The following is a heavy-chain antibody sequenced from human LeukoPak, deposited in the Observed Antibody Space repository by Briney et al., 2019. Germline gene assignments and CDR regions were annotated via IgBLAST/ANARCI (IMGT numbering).Heavy chain of an antibody. V-gene: IGHV3-30*04. Sequence: GGSLRLSCAASGFTFSSHAVHWVRQAPGKGLEWVAVISYDGSNKYYADSVKGRFTISRDNSKNTLYLQMNSLRAEDTAVYYCAKDHMRQWLVPGDYWGQGTLVTVSS. D-gene: IGHD6-19*01. CDR3: AKDHMRQWLVPGDY. CDR1: GFTFSSHA. J-gene: IGHJ4*02. CDR2: ISYDGSNK.